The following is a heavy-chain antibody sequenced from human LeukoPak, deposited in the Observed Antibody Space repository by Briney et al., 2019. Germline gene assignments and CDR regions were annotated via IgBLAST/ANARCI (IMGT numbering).Heavy chain of an antibody. D-gene: IGHD3-22*01. J-gene: IGHJ4*02. V-gene: IGHV4-59*08. CDR3: ARIGVGRDSSGYYYVGYFDY. CDR1: GGSISSYY. Sequence: PSETLSLTCSVSGGSISSYYWSWIRQPPGKGLEWIGYIYYSGTTNYNPSLKSRVTISIDTSKNQFSLKLSSVTAADTAVYYCARIGVGRDSSGYYYVGYFDYWGQGTLVTVSS. CDR2: IYYSGTT.